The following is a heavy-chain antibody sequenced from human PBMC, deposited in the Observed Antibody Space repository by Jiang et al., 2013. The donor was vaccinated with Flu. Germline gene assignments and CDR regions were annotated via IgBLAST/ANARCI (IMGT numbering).Heavy chain of an antibody. V-gene: IGHV3-74*03. Sequence: QLVESGGGLVQPGRSLRLSCAASGFSFSRYWMHWVRQTPGKGLLWISRISSDGSSTTYADSVKGRFTISRDNTKNTLYLQMNTLTAEGTAVYYCARSGQLLDAPLGYWGQGILVTVSS. CDR2: ISSDGSST. J-gene: IGHJ4*02. D-gene: IGHD3/OR15-3a*01. CDR1: GFSFSRYW. CDR3: ARSGQLLDAPLGY.